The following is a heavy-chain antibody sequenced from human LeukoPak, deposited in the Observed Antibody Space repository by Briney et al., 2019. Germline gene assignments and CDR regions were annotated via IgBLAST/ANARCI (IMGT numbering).Heavy chain of an antibody. D-gene: IGHD6-19*01. J-gene: IGHJ2*01. Sequence: SETLSLTCTVSGGSISSYYWSWIRQPPGKGLEWIGYIYYSGSTNYNPSLKSRVTISVDTSKNQFSLKLSSVTAADTAVYYCARVSGIAVAGHWYFDLWGRGTLVTVSS. V-gene: IGHV4-59*01. CDR2: IYYSGST. CDR3: ARVSGIAVAGHWYFDL. CDR1: GGSISSYY.